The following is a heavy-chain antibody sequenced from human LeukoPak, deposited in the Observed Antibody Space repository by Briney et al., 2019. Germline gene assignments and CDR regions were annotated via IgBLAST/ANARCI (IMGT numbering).Heavy chain of an antibody. V-gene: IGHV4-59*06. D-gene: IGHD4-23*01. CDR1: GDSISSYY. CDR2: IYYSGST. Sequence: SETLSLTCTVSGDSISSYYWSWIRQHPGKGLEWIGYIYYSGSTYYNPSLKSRVTISVDTSKNQFSLKLSSVTAADTAMYYCARDRYTVVSWYFDLWGRGTLVTVSS. CDR3: ARDRYTVVSWYFDL. J-gene: IGHJ2*01.